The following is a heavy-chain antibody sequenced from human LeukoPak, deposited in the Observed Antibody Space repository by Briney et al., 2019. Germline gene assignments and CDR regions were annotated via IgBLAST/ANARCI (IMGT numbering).Heavy chain of an antibody. D-gene: IGHD2-15*01. V-gene: IGHV3-23*01. CDR1: GFTFSDYY. Sequence: PGGSLRLSCAASGFTFSDYYMSWIRQAPGKGLEWVSAISGSGGSTYYADSVKGRFTISRDNSKNTLYLQMNSLRAEDTAVYYCAKGLLINTPQDGMDVWGQGTTVTVSS. CDR2: ISGSGGST. CDR3: AKGLLINTPQDGMDV. J-gene: IGHJ6*02.